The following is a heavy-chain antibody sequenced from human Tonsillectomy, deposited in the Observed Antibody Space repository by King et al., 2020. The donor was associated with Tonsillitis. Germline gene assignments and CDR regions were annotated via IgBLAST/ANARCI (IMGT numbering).Heavy chain of an antibody. CDR1: GFTFSRYG. CDR2: ISYDGSNK. Sequence: VQLVESGGGVVQPGRSLRLSCAASGFTFSRYGMHWVRQAPGKGLEWVAVISYDGSNKYSADSVKGRFTISRDNSKNTLSLQMHSLRPENTAVYYCAKDLGDGYTGHFFDSRGQGTLVTVSP. J-gene: IGHJ4*02. D-gene: IGHD5-24*01. V-gene: IGHV3-30*18. CDR3: AKDLGDGYTGHFFDS.